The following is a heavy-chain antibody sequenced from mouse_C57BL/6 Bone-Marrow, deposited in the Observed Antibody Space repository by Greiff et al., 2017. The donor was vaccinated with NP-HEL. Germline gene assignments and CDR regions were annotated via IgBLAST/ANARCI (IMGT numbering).Heavy chain of an antibody. CDR1: GFTFSDFY. V-gene: IGHV7-1*01. D-gene: IGHD1-1*01. Sequence: EVHLVESGGGLVQSGRSLRLSCATSGFTFSDFYMEWVRQAPGKGLEWIAASRNKANDYTTEYSASVKGRFIVSRDTSQSILYLQMNALRAEDTAIYYCARDAPYYGSRDWYFDVWGTGTTVTVSS. CDR2: SRNKANDYTT. CDR3: ARDAPYYGSRDWYFDV. J-gene: IGHJ1*03.